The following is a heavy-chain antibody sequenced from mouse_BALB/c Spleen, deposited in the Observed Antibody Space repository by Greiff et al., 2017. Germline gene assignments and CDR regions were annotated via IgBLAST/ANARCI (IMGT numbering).Heavy chain of an antibody. CDR1: GFTFTDYY. D-gene: IGHD2-1*01. CDR2: IRNKANGYTT. J-gene: IGHJ1*01. CDR3: ARAYGNYWYFDV. Sequence: DVQLVESGGGLVQPGGSLRLSCATSGFTFTDYYMSWVRQPPGKALEWLGFIRNKANGYTTEYSASVKGRFTISRDNSQSILYLQMNTLRAEDSATYYCARAYGNYWYFDVWGAGTTVTVSS. V-gene: IGHV7-3*02.